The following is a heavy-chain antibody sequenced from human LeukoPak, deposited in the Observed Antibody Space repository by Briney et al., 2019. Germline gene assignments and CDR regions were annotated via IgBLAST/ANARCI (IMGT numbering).Heavy chain of an antibody. J-gene: IGHJ4*02. CDR2: IKPDGTKK. CDR1: GFTFSNYW. D-gene: IGHD2-21*01. CDR3: ASQPAVIDLDY. V-gene: IGHV3-7*01. Sequence: GGSLRLSCAASGFTFSNYWMTWVRQAPGKGLEWVANIKPDGTKKTYVDSVKGRFTISRDNAKNSLYLQMNSLRVDDTAVYYCASQPAVIDLDYWGQGNLVTASS.